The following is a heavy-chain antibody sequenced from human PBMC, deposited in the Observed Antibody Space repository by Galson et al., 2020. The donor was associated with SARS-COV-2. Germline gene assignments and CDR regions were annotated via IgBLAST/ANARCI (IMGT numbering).Heavy chain of an antibody. J-gene: IGHJ5*02. D-gene: IGHD6-13*01. CDR2: ISWNSGSI. V-gene: IGHV3-9*01. Sequence: TAGSLTLSCAASGFTFDDYAMHCVRPAPGKGLEWVSGISWNSGSIGYADSVKGRFTISRDNAKNSLYLQMNSLRAEDTALYYCASSRPVNPWGQGTLVTVSS. CDR1: GFTFDDYA. CDR3: ASSRPVNP.